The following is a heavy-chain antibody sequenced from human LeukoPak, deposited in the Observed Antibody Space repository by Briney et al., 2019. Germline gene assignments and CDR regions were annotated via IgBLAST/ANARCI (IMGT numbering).Heavy chain of an antibody. J-gene: IGHJ4*02. CDR3: ARAEENFWSGRAPGFDY. D-gene: IGHD3-3*01. CDR2: ISYDGSNK. V-gene: IGHV3-30*01. Sequence: GRSLRLSCAASGFTFSSYAMHWVRQAPGKGLEWVAVISYDGSNKYYADPVKGRFTISRDNSKNTLYLQMNSLRAEDTAVYYCARAEENFWSGRAPGFDYWGQGTLVTVSS. CDR1: GFTFSSYA.